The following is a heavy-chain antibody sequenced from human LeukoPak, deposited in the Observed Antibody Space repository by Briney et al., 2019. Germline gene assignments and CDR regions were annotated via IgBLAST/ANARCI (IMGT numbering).Heavy chain of an antibody. V-gene: IGHV4-34*01. D-gene: IGHD5-12*01. CDR3: AREISGSGYADL. CDR2: IYHSGST. Sequence: PSETLSLTCAVYGGSFSGYYWSWIRQPPGRGLEWIGTIYHSGSTYYNPSLKSRVTISVDTSKNQFSLKLSSVTAADTAVYYCAREISGSGYADLWGQGTLVTVSS. CDR1: GGSFSGYY. J-gene: IGHJ5*02.